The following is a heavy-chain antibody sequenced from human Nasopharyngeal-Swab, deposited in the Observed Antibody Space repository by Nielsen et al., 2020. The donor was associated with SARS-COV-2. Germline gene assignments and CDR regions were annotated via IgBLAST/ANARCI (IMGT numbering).Heavy chain of an antibody. CDR3: ARISPSYYDILTGHYGYYYMDV. Sequence: SETLSLTCTVSGGSISSYYWSWIRQPPGKGLEWIGYIYYSGSTNYNPSLKSRVTISVDTSKNQFSLKLSSVTAADTAVYYCARISPSYYDILTGHYGYYYMDVWGKGTTVTVSS. V-gene: IGHV4-59*01. J-gene: IGHJ6*03. CDR1: GGSISSYY. CDR2: IYYSGST. D-gene: IGHD3-9*01.